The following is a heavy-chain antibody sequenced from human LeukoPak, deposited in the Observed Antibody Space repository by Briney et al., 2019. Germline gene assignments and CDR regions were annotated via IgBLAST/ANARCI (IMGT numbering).Heavy chain of an antibody. CDR2: INWNGGST. CDR3: VSDPHIVVVPAARAYYFDY. J-gene: IGHJ4*02. D-gene: IGHD2-2*01. CDR1: GFTFNDYG. Sequence: GGSLRLSCAASGFTFNDYGMSWVRQAPGKGLEWVSGINWNGGSTDYADSVKGRFTIFRDNAKNSLYLQMDSLRAEDTAVYYCVSDPHIVVVPAARAYYFDYWGQGTLVTVSS. V-gene: IGHV3-20*04.